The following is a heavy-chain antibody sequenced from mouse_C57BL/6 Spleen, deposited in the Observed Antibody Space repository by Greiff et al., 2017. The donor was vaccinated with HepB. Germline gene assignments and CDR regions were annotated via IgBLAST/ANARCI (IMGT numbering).Heavy chain of an antibody. CDR2: IDPSDSYT. J-gene: IGHJ1*03. D-gene: IGHD2-3*01. V-gene: IGHV1-50*01. CDR1: GYTFTSYW. CDR3: ARCYDGYPRYVDV. Sequence: VQLQQSGAELVKPGASVKLSCKASGYTFTSYWMQWVKQRPGQGLEWIGEIDPSDSYTNYNQKFKGKATLTVDTSSSTAYMQLSSLTSEDSAVYYCARCYDGYPRYVDVWGTGTTVTVSS.